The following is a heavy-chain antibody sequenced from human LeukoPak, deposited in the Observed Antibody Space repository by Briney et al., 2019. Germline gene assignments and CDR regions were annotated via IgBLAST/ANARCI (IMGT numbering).Heavy chain of an antibody. CDR1: GGSISSSSYY. CDR3: ARGRQQLV. D-gene: IGHD6-13*01. CDR2: INHSGST. J-gene: IGHJ4*02. Sequence: SETLSLTCTVSGGSISSSSYYWGWIRQPPGKGLEWIGEINHSGSTNYNPSLKSRVTISVDTSKNQFSLKLSSVTAADTAVYYCARGRQQLVWGQGTLVTVSS. V-gene: IGHV4-39*07.